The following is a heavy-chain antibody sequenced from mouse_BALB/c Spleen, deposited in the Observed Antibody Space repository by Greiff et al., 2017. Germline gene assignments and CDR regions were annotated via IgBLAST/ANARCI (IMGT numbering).Heavy chain of an antibody. CDR3: ARYVTTAYAMDY. V-gene: IGHV1S137*01. CDR1: GYTFTDYA. CDR2: ISTYYGDA. Sequence: QVQLKQSGAELVRPGVSVKISCKGSGYTFTDYAMHWVKQSHAKSLEWIGVISTYYGDASYNQKFKGKATMTVDKSSSTAYMELARLTSEDSAIYYCARYVTTAYAMDYWGQGTSVTVSS. J-gene: IGHJ4*01. D-gene: IGHD1-2*01.